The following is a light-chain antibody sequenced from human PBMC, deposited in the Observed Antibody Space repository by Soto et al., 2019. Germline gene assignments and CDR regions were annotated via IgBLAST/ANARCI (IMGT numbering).Light chain of an antibody. Sequence: QSVLTQPPSVSGAPGQGVTISCTGSSSNIGAGYDVHWYHQLPGTSPKLLIFGNANRPSGVPDRFSGSKSGTSASLAIAGLQAEDEADYYCQSYDSSLSGSWVFGGGTKLTVL. J-gene: IGLJ3*02. CDR2: GNA. V-gene: IGLV1-40*01. CDR3: QSYDSSLSGSWV. CDR1: SSNIGAGYD.